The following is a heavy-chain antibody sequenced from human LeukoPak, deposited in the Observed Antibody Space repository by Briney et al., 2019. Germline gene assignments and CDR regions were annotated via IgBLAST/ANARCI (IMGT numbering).Heavy chain of an antibody. J-gene: IGHJ5*02. V-gene: IGHV4-31*03. CDR1: GGSISSGGYY. D-gene: IGHD3-22*01. Sequence: PSQTLSLTCTVSGGSISSGGYYWSWIRQHPGKGLEWIGYIYYSGSTYYNPSLKSRVTISVDTSKNQFSLKLGSVTAADTAVYYCARVHYDSSGYYYVYWFDPWGQGTLVTVSS. CDR2: IYYSGST. CDR3: ARVHYDSSGYYYVYWFDP.